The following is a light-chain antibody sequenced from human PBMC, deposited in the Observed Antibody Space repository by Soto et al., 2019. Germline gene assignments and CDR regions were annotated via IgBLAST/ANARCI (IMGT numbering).Light chain of an antibody. CDR3: QQYNNWTALT. CDR2: GAS. V-gene: IGKV3-15*01. CDR1: QSVSSN. Sequence: EIVMTQSPATLSVSPGERATLSCRASQSVSSNLAWYQQKPGQAPRLLIYGASSRATGIPARFSGSGSGTEFTLTISSLQSEEFAVYYCQQYNNWTALTFHGGTKVEIK. J-gene: IGKJ4*01.